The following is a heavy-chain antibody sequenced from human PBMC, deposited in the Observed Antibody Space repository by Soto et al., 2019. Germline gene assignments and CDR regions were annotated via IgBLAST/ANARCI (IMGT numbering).Heavy chain of an antibody. D-gene: IGHD3-3*01. CDR3: ARALIRLLDGIPENYYYGMDV. J-gene: IGHJ6*04. Sequence: ALVKVSCKPSGQTSRVDYIHWVRQAPGQGLEWMGWINPNNGGTNYAQNFQGRVTMTRDTASRTVYRELSRLTADDTAVYYCARALIRLLDGIPENYYYGMDVWGKGTTVTVSS. CDR1: GQTSRVDY. CDR2: INPNNGGT. V-gene: IGHV1-2*02.